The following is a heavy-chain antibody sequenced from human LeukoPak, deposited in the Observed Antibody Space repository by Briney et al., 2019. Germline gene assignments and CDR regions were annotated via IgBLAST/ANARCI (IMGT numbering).Heavy chain of an antibody. J-gene: IGHJ4*02. V-gene: IGHV3-7*01. CDR1: GFIFSNYW. CDR3: ARVGRVTTPRYCDY. Sequence: GGSLRLSCEVSGFIFSNYWITWVRQAPGKGLEWVANIEEYGRQIYYVDSVKGRFTISRDNAKNSVYLQMNSLRDEDTAVYYCARVGRVTTPRYCDYWGQGTLVTVSS. D-gene: IGHD4-17*01. CDR2: IEEYGRQI.